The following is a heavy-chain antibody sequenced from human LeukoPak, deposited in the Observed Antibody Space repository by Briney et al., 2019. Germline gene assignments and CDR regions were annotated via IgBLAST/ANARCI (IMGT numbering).Heavy chain of an antibody. CDR1: GFTFSSYA. D-gene: IGHD3-10*01. CDR3: ARAALIGESYYYYMDV. Sequence: PGGSLRLSCAASGFTFSSYAMHWVRQAPGKGLEWVAVISYDGSNKYYADSVKGRFTISRDNSKNTLYLQMNSLRAADTAVYYCARAALIGESYYYYMDVWGKGTTVTVSS. J-gene: IGHJ6*03. CDR2: ISYDGSNK. V-gene: IGHV3-30*04.